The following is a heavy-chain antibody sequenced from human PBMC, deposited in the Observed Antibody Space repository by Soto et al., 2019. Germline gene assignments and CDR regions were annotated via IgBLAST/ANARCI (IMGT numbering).Heavy chain of an antibody. CDR3: ARVRIVVVPAATYYYYMDV. D-gene: IGHD2-2*01. V-gene: IGHV1-18*01. Sequence: ASEKVSCKASGCTFTSYGISWVRQAPGQGLEWMGWISAYNGNTNYAQKLQGRVTMTTDTSTSTAYMELRSLRSDDTAVYYCARVRIVVVPAATYYYYMDVWGKGTTVTVSS. CDR1: GCTFTSYG. CDR2: ISAYNGNT. J-gene: IGHJ6*03.